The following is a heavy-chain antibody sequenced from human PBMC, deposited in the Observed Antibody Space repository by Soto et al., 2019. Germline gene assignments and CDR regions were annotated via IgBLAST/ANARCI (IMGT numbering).Heavy chain of an antibody. Sequence: GGSLRLSCAASGFTFSSYGMNWVRQAPGKGLEWVGRIRSKSNTYATAYDASVKGRFTISRDDSKNTAYLQMNSLKTEDTAVYYCTRRPNYYDSSGDDYWGQGTLVTVSS. CDR1: GFTFSSYG. J-gene: IGHJ4*02. CDR2: IRSKSNTYAT. V-gene: IGHV3-73*01. D-gene: IGHD3-22*01. CDR3: TRRPNYYDSSGDDY.